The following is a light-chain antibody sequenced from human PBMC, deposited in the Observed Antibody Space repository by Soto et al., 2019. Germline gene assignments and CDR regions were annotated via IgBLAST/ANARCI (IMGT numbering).Light chain of an antibody. CDR3: QQFNSYPLSVT. V-gene: IGKV1-13*02. CDR2: DAS. Sequence: AIQLTQSPSSLSASVGDRVTITCRASQGIRSALAWYQQKPGKAPKLLIYDASSLESGVPSRFSGSGSGTDFTLTISSLQPEDFATYYCQQFNSYPLSVTFVQGTKLEIK. CDR1: QGIRSA. J-gene: IGKJ2*01.